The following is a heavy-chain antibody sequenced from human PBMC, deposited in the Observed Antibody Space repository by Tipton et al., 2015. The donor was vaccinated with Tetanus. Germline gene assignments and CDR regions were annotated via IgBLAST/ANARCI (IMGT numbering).Heavy chain of an antibody. V-gene: IGHV4-39*01. Sequence: TLSLTCTVSDESISSSSYYWSWIRQPPGKALEWIGSIHYSGSTFYHPSLQSRVTISVDTSKNQFSLRLSSVTAADTAVYFCARHPPPYYYGSGSYLDYWGQGTPVTVSS. CDR1: DESISSSSYY. CDR3: ARHPPPYYYGSGSYLDY. J-gene: IGHJ4*02. CDR2: IHYSGST. D-gene: IGHD3-10*01.